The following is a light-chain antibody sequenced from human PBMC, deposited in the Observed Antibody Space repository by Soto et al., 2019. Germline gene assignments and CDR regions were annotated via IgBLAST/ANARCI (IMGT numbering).Light chain of an antibody. J-gene: IGLJ3*02. V-gene: IGLV4-69*01. CDR2: LNNDGSH. CDR3: QTWATGIRV. CDR1: GGHSSYA. Sequence: QPVLTQSPSASASLGASVKLTCTLSGGHSSYAIAWHQQQPEKGPRYLMNLNNDGSHTKGDGIPDRFSGSSSGAERYLTSSSLQSEDEAYYYCQTWATGIRVFGGGTKLTVL.